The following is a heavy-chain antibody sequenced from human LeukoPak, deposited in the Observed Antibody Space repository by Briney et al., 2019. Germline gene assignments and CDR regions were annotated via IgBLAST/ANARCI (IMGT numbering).Heavy chain of an antibody. CDR2: ISSSGSTI. CDR1: GFTFSDYY. CDR3: ARGPAYGSGRWYYYYYGMDV. V-gene: IGHV3-11*01. Sequence: GGSLRLSCAASGFTFSDYYMSWIRQAPGKGLEWVSYISSSGSTIYYADSVKGRFTISRDNAKNSLNLQMNSLRAEDTAVYYCARGPAYGSGRWYYYYYGMDVWGQGTTVTVSS. D-gene: IGHD3-10*01. J-gene: IGHJ6*02.